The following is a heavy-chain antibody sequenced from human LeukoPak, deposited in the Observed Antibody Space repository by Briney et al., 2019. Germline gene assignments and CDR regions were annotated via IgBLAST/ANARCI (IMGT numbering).Heavy chain of an antibody. D-gene: IGHD3-16*01. CDR3: ARSFSLDYFDS. V-gene: IGHV3-74*01. CDR1: GFTFSSYS. J-gene: IGHJ4*02. CDR2: INSDGSSS. Sequence: SGGSLRLSCAASGFTFSSYSMHWVRQAPGKGLVWVSRINSDGSSSNYADSVKGRFTISRDNAKNTLYLQMNSLRAEDTAVYYCARSFSLDYFDSWGQGTLVTVSS.